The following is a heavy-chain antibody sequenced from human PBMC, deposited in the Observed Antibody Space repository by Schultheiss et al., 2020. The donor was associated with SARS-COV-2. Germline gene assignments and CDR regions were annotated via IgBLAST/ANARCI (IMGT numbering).Heavy chain of an antibody. V-gene: IGHV4-38-2*01. CDR1: GYSISSGYY. Sequence: SQTLSLTCAVSGYSISSGYYWGWIRQPPGKGLEWIGSIYHSGSTYYNPSLKSRVTISVDTSKNQFSLKLSSVTAADTAVYYCACSIAAACTYYYYGMDVWGQGTTVTVSS. CDR3: ACSIAAACTYYYYGMDV. CDR2: IYHSGST. J-gene: IGHJ6*02. D-gene: IGHD6-13*01.